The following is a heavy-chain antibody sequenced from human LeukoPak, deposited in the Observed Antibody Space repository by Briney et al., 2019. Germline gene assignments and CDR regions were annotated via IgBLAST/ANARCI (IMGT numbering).Heavy chain of an antibody. CDR1: GDSISSSSYY. J-gene: IGHJ4*02. Sequence: PSETLSLTCTASGDSISSSSYYWGWIRQPPGKGLEWIGSIYYSGSTYYNPSLKSRVTISVDTSKNQFSLKLSSVTAADTAVYYCAGLYGDYADYWGQGTLVTVSS. CDR2: IYYSGST. V-gene: IGHV4-39*01. CDR3: AGLYGDYADY. D-gene: IGHD4-17*01.